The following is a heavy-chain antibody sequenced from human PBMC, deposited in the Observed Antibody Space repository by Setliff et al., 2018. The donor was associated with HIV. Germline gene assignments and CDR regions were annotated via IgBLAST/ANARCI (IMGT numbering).Heavy chain of an antibody. CDR1: GYTFTSYA. D-gene: IGHD3-10*01. CDR3: AREGKFRYYYYMDV. CDR2: INAGNGNT. V-gene: IGHV1-3*01. J-gene: IGHJ6*03. Sequence: AASVKVSCKASGYTFTSYAMHWVRQAPGQRLEWMGWINAGNGNTKYSQKFQGRVTITRDTSASTAYMELSSLRSEDTAVYYCAREGKFRYYYYMDVWGKGTTVTVSS.